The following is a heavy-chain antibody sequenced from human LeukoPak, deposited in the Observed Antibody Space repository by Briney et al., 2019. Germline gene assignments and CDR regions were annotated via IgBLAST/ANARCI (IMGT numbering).Heavy chain of an antibody. CDR3: ARGGWKPVDY. CDR1: GFTFSTYW. V-gene: IGHV3-74*01. J-gene: IGHJ4*02. CDR2: ISSDGRST. D-gene: IGHD1-1*01. Sequence: GGSLRLSCAASGFTFSTYWMHWVRQAPGKGLVWVSGISSDGRSTTYADSVKGRFSISRDNAKNSLYLQMNSLRPEDTAVYYCARGGWKPVDYWGQGTLVTVSS.